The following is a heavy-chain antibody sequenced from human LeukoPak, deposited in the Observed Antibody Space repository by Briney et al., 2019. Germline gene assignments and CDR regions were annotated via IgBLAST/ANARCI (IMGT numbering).Heavy chain of an antibody. D-gene: IGHD4-17*01. CDR1: GFTFSSYG. J-gene: IGHJ4*02. CDR3: ARERLRVPDY. Sequence: GGSLRLSCAASGFTFSSYGMHWVRQAPGKGLEWVAVISYDGSNKYYADSVKGRFTISRDNSKNTLYLQMNSLRAEDTAVYYCARERLRVPDYWGQGTLVTVSS. V-gene: IGHV3-30*03. CDR2: ISYDGSNK.